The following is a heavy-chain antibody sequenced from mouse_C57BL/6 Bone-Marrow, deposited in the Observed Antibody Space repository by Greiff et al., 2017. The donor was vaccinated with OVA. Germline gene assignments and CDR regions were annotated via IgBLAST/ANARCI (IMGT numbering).Heavy chain of an antibody. Sequence: EVKLEESGPGLVKPSQSLSLTCSVTGYSITSGYYWNWIRQFPGNKLEWMGYISYDGSNNYNPSLKNRISITRDTSKNQFFLKLNSVTTEDTATYYCAREKIYYYGSSYGRYAMDYWGQGTSVTVSS. V-gene: IGHV3-6*01. CDR1: GYSITSGYY. J-gene: IGHJ4*01. D-gene: IGHD1-1*01. CDR3: AREKIYYYGSSYGRYAMDY. CDR2: ISYDGSN.